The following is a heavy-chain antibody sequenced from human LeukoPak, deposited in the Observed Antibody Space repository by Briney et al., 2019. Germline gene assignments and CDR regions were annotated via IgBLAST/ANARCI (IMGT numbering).Heavy chain of an antibody. CDR2: ISWNSGSI. CDR3: AKGISGSWYNWFDP. J-gene: IGHJ5*02. Sequence: GGSLRLSCAASGFTFDDYAMHWVRQAPGKGLEWVSGISWNSGSIGYADSVKGRFTISRDNAKNSLYLQMNSLRAEDTALYYCAKGISGSWYNWFDPWGQGTLVTVSS. V-gene: IGHV3-9*01. D-gene: IGHD3-10*01. CDR1: GFTFDDYA.